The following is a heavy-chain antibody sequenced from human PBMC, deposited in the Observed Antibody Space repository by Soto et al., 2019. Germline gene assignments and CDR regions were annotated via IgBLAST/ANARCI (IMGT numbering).Heavy chain of an antibody. D-gene: IGHD6-13*01. J-gene: IGHJ6*02. CDR3: ARDHHSRSWYGGYYYYYGMDV. CDR1: GGSISSYY. Sequence: PSETLSLTCTVSGGSISSYYWSWIRQPAGKGLEWIGRIYTSGSTNYNPSLKSRVTMSVDTSKNQFSLKLSSVTAADTAVYYCARDHHSRSWYGGYYYYYGMDVWGQGTTVTVSS. CDR2: IYTSGST. V-gene: IGHV4-4*07.